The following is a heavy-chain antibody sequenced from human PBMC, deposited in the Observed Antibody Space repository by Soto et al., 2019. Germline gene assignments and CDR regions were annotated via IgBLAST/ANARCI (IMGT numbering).Heavy chain of an antibody. J-gene: IGHJ5*02. V-gene: IGHV4-59*01. CDR2: IYYSGST. CDR1: GGSISSYY. Sequence: PSETLSLTCTVSGGSISSYYWSWIRQPPGKGLEWIGYIYYSGSTNYNPSLKSRVTISVDTSKNQFSLKLSSVTAADTAVYYCASTRDSSSWYRWYDPWGQGNLVTVSS. CDR3: ASTRDSSSWYRWYDP. D-gene: IGHD6-13*01.